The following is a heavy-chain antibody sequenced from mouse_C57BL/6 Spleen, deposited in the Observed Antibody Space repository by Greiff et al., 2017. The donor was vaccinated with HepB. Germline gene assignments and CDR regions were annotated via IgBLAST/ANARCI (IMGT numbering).Heavy chain of an antibody. CDR2: IDPSDSYT. CDR1: GYTFTSYW. V-gene: IGHV1-50*01. J-gene: IGHJ1*03. Sequence: VQLQQSGAELVKPGASVKLSCKASGYTFTSYWMQWVKQRPGQGLEWIGEIDPSDSYTNYNQKFKGKATLTVDTSSSTAYMQLSSLTSEDSAVYYCARGGYYGSSYRYFDVWGTGTTVTVAS. D-gene: IGHD1-1*01. CDR3: ARGGYYGSSYRYFDV.